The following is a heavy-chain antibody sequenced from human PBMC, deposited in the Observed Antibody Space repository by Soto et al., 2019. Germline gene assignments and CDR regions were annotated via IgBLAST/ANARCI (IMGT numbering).Heavy chain of an antibody. Sequence: QVQLVQSGAEVKKPGSSVKVSCQASRDTFNTYGIGWVRQAPGQGLEWMGGIVPVFGTRNYAQKFQGRVTITADESTSTAYMELRSLRSEDTAVYYCAREVTEGFDIWGQGTMVTVSS. J-gene: IGHJ3*02. V-gene: IGHV1-69*01. CDR1: RDTFNTYG. CDR2: IVPVFGTR. CDR3: AREVTEGFDI. D-gene: IGHD3-10*01.